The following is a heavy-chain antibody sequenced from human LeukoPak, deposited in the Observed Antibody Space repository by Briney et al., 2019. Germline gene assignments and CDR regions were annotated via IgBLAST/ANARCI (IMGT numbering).Heavy chain of an antibody. Sequence: SETLSLTCAVYGGSFSTYYWSWIRQPPGKGLEWIGEVNHGGSTNYNPSLKSRVTISVDTSKNQFSLKLSSVTAADTAVYYCARLLRWVYYFDYWGQGTLVTVSS. CDR2: VNHGGST. D-gene: IGHD4-23*01. J-gene: IGHJ4*02. CDR3: ARLLRWVYYFDY. V-gene: IGHV4-34*01. CDR1: GGSFSTYY.